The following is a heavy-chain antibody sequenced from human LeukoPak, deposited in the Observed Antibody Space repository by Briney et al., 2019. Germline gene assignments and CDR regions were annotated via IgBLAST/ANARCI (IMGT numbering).Heavy chain of an antibody. CDR1: GYTFTGYY. V-gene: IGHV1-2*02. CDR2: INPNSGGT. CDR3: ARDQDDYGDYVYYYYYMDV. Sequence: ASVKVSCRASGYTFTGYYMHWVRQAPGQGLEWMGWINPNSGGTNYAQKFQGRVTMTRDTSISTAYMELSRLRSDDTAVYYCARDQDDYGDYVYYYYYMDVWGKGTTVTVSS. J-gene: IGHJ6*03. D-gene: IGHD4-17*01.